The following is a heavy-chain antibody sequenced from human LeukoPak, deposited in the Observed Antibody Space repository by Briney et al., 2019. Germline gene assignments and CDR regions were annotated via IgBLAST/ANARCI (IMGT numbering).Heavy chain of an antibody. CDR1: GGSISNYY. V-gene: IGHV4-59*01. CDR3: VRGGSSSWPYYYYYMDV. CDR2: IHYSGST. J-gene: IGHJ6*03. Sequence: SETLSLTCTVSGGSISNYYWSWIRQPPGKGLEWIGYIHYSGSTNYNPSLKSRVTISVDTSKNQFSLRLSSVTAADTAVYYCVRGGSSSWPYYYYYMDVWGKGTTVTVSS. D-gene: IGHD6-13*01.